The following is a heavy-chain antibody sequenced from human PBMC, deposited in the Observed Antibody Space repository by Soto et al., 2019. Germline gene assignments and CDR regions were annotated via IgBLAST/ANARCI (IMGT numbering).Heavy chain of an antibody. D-gene: IGHD2-15*01. J-gene: IGHJ5*02. V-gene: IGHV4-31*03. Sequence: PSETLSLTCTVSDGSIASGGYYWGWIRQHPGKGLEWIGYIFFNGGTYYNPSLESRLTMSVDTSKNHFSLRLSSVTAADTAVYYCARVRYCSGGSCYPRFDPWGQGTLVTVSS. CDR3: ARVRYCSGGSCYPRFDP. CDR1: DGSIASGGYY. CDR2: IFFNGGT.